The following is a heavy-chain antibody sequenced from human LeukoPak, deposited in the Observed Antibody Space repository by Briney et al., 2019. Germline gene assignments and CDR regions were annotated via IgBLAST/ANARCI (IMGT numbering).Heavy chain of an antibody. CDR1: GFTFSSYG. CDR3: AKVRWWRGYDAFDI. V-gene: IGHV3-30*18. J-gene: IGHJ3*02. CDR2: ISYDGSNK. Sequence: GGSLRLSCAASGFTFSSYGMHWVRQAPGKGLEWVAVISYDGSNKYYADSVKGRFTISRDNSKNTLYLQMNSLRAEDTAVYYCAKVRWWRGYDAFDIWGHGTMVTVSS. D-gene: IGHD2-15*01.